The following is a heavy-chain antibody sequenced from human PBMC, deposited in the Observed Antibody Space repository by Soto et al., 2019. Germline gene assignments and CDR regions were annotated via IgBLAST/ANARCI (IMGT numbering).Heavy chain of an antibody. D-gene: IGHD2-21*02. CDR3: ARAGSLAYCGGDCYDSGMDV. J-gene: IGHJ6*02. CDR2: IIPIFGTA. CDR1: GGTFSSYA. Sequence: QVQLVQSGAEVKKPGSSVKVSCKASGGTFSSYAISWVRQAPGQGLEWMGGIIPIFGTANYAQKFQGRVTITADESTSTAYMELSSLRSEDTAVYYCARAGSLAYCGGDCYDSGMDVWGQGTTVTVSS. V-gene: IGHV1-69*12.